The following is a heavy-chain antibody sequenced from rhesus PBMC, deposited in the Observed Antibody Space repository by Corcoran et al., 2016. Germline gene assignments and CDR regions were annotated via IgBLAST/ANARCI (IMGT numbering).Heavy chain of an antibody. Sequence: QLQLQESGPGLVKPSETLSLTCAVFGGSISNDYWSWIRQSPGKGLEGIGRICVGSGSTASNPSPKTRVTISTDMSRNQCSLKRTSVTAADTAVYYCARGLVWDGCHYWGQGVLVTVSS. V-gene: IGHV4-173*01. CDR1: GGSISNDY. J-gene: IGHJ4*01. CDR2: ICVGSGST. D-gene: IGHD1-44*01. CDR3: ARGLVWDGCHY.